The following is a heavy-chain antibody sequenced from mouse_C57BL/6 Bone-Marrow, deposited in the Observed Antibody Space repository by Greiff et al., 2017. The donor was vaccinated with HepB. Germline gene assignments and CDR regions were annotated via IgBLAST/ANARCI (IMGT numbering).Heavy chain of an antibody. Sequence: EVHLVESGPGLVKPSQSLSLTCSVTGYSITSGYYWNWIRQFPGNKLEWMGYISYDGSNNYNPSLKNRISITRDTSKNQFFLKLNSVTTEDTATYYCARDYYGSRREYFDVWGTGTTVTVSS. CDR3: ARDYYGSRREYFDV. CDR1: GYSITSGYY. D-gene: IGHD1-1*01. J-gene: IGHJ1*03. CDR2: ISYDGSN. V-gene: IGHV3-6*01.